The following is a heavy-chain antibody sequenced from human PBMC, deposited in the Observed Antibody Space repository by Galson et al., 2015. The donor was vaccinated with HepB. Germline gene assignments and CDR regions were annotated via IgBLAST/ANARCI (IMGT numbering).Heavy chain of an antibody. CDR2: IKPYNGDT. CDR1: DYTFTNNG. Sequence: SVKVSCKASDYTFTNNGINWVRQAPGQGLEWMAWIKPYNGDTKYSQKVQGRVTLTTDTSTSTAYMELRSLTSDDTAVYYCARERAEDTTDYWGQGTLVTVSS. D-gene: IGHD1-26*01. V-gene: IGHV1-18*01. CDR3: ARERAEDTTDY. J-gene: IGHJ4*02.